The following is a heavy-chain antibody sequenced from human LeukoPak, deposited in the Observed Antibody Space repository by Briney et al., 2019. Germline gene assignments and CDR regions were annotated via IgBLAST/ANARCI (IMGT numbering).Heavy chain of an antibody. CDR1: GGSISSGGYY. D-gene: IGHD3-22*01. Sequence: SQTLSLTCTVSGGSISSGGYYWSWIRQHPGKGLEWIGYIYYSGSTYYNPSLKSRVTISVDTSKNQFSLKLSSVTAADTAVYYCARDRPYYYDSSGYRDAFDIWGQGTMVTVSS. CDR3: ARDRPYYYDSSGYRDAFDI. V-gene: IGHV4-31*03. J-gene: IGHJ3*02. CDR2: IYYSGST.